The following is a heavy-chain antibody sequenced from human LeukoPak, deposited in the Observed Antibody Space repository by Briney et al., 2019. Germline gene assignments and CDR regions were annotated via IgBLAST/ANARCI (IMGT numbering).Heavy chain of an antibody. CDR1: GYTFTSYY. CDR3: AGGTYYDFWSGYWGSSTIDY. V-gene: IGHV1-46*03. D-gene: IGHD3-3*01. CDR2: INPSGGST. Sequence: ASVKVSCKASGYTFTSYYMHWVRQAPGQGLEWMGVINPSGGSTTYAHKFQGRVTVTRDTSTRTVYMVLSSLRSEDTAVYYCAGGTYYDFWSGYWGSSTIDYWGQGTLVTVSS. J-gene: IGHJ4*02.